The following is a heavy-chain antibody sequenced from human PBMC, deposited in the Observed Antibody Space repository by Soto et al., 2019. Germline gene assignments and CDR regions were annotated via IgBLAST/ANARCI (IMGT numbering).Heavy chain of an antibody. V-gene: IGHV3-23*01. CDR3: AKGRGYYGSGSRGNWFDP. J-gene: IGHJ5*02. CDR2: ISGSGGST. Sequence: EVQLLESGGGLVQPGGSLRLSCAASGFTFSSYAMSWVRQAPGKGQEWVSAISGSGGSTYYADSVKGRFTISRDNSKNTLYLQMNSLRAEDTAVYYCAKGRGYYGSGSRGNWFDPWGQGTLVTVSS. D-gene: IGHD3-10*01. CDR1: GFTFSSYA.